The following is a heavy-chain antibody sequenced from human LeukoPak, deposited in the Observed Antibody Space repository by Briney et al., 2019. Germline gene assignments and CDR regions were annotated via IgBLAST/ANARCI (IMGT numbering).Heavy chain of an antibody. CDR1: GYSISSGYY. V-gene: IGHV4-38-2*02. J-gene: IGHJ5*02. Sequence: PSETLSLTCTVSGYSISSGYYWGWIRQPPGKGLEWIGSIYHSGSTYYNPSLKSRVTISVDTSKNQFSLKLSSVTAADTAVYYCARGGGSYDWFDPWGQGTLVTVSS. CDR2: IYHSGST. CDR3: ARGGGSYDWFDP. D-gene: IGHD1-26*01.